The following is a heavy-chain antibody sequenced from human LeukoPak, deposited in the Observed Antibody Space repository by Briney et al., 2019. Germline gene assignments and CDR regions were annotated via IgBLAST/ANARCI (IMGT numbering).Heavy chain of an antibody. V-gene: IGHV3-48*01. CDR3: AREGENYYDSSGYPTSYYSDY. Sequence: GGSLRLSCAASGFTFSSYSMNWVRQAPGKGLEWVSYISSSSSTIYYADSVKGRFTISRDNAKNSLYLQMNSLRAEDTAVYYCAREGENYYDSSGYPTSYYSDYWGQGTLVTVSS. CDR2: ISSSSSTI. D-gene: IGHD3-22*01. J-gene: IGHJ4*02. CDR1: GFTFSSYS.